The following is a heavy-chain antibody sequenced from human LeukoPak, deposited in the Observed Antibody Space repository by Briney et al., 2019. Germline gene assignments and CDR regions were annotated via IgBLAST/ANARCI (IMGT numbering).Heavy chain of an antibody. CDR3: ARELNGDYVFDY. CDR2: VYNTGNTI. Sequence: WGSLSLYCAASGFTFSSYEMNWVRQAPGKGLEWVSYVYNTGNTIYYADPVKGRLTTSRDNTKNSLYLQMNCLRAEDTYFYYCARELNGDYVFDYWGQGTLVTVSS. J-gene: IGHJ4*02. D-gene: IGHD4-17*01. V-gene: IGHV3-48*03. CDR1: GFTFSSYE.